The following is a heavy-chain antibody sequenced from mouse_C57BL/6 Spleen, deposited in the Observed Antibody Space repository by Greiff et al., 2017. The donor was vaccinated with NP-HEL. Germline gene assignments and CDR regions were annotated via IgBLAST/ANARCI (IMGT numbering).Heavy chain of an antibody. V-gene: IGHV1-76*01. CDR1: GYTFTDYY. D-gene: IGHD1-1*01. CDR3: AKDYYYGSSYDYAMDY. CDR2: IYPGSGNT. Sequence: QVQLQQSGAELVRPGASVKLSCKASGYTFTDYYINWVKQRPGQGLEWIARIYPGSGNTYYNEKFKGKATLTAEQSSSTAYMQLSSLTSEDSAVYFGAKDYYYGSSYDYAMDYWGQGTSVTVSS. J-gene: IGHJ4*01.